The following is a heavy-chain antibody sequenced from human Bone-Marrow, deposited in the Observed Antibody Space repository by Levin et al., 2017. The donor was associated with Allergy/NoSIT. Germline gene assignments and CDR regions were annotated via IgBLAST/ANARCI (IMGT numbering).Heavy chain of an antibody. Sequence: GSLRLSCTVSGDSITSSSHYWGWIRQAPGKGLEYIGSIYYAGRTNYNPSLTSRVSISVETSKNQFSLNLSSVTAADTAVYYCARLVGDKRTFFFVYHALDAWGQGTTVTVSS. V-gene: IGHV4-39*01. CDR1: GDSITSSSHY. J-gene: IGHJ6*02. CDR2: IYYAGRT. D-gene: IGHD1-26*01. CDR3: ARLVGDKRTFFFVYHALDA.